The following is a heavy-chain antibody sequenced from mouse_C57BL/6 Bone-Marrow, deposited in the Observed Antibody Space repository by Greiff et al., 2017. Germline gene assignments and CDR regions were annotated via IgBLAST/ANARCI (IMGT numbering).Heavy chain of an antibody. V-gene: IGHV5-17*01. CDR1: GFTFSDYG. D-gene: IGHD1-1*02. Sequence: EVKLLESGGGLVKPGGSLKLSCAASGFTFSDYGMHWVRQAPEKGLEWVAYISSGSSTIYYADIVKGRFTISRDYAKITLFLQMDSLSSEDAAVYYFARLVYWGQGTLVTVSA. CDR2: ISSGSSTI. CDR3: ARLVY. J-gene: IGHJ3*01.